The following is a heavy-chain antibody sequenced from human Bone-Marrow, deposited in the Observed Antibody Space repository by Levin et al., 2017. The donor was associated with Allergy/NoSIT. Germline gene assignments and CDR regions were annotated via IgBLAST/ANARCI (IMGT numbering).Heavy chain of an antibody. D-gene: IGHD2-15*01. CDR2: IIPIFGTA. V-gene: IGHV1-69*13. CDR3: ARSGARVAYFDY. Sequence: ASVKVSCKASGGTFSSYAISWVRQAPGQGLEWMGGIIPIFGTANYAQKFQGRVTITADESTSTAYMELSSLRSEDTAVYYCARSGARVAYFDYWGQGTLVTVSS. CDR1: GGTFSSYA. J-gene: IGHJ4*02.